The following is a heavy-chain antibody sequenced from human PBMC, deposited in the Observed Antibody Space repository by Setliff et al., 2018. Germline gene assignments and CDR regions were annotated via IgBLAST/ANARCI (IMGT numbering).Heavy chain of an antibody. CDR1: GGTFSDYY. CDR3: ARGRNIAARLLDS. CDR2: INHRGST. V-gene: IGHV4-34*01. Sequence: SETLSLTCAAYGGTFSDYYWTWIRQPPGKGLEWIGEINHRGSTNYNPSLKSRATISIDTSKDQFSLKLISMTAADTAVYYCARGRNIAARLLDSWGQGTLVTVS. D-gene: IGHD6-6*01. J-gene: IGHJ4*02.